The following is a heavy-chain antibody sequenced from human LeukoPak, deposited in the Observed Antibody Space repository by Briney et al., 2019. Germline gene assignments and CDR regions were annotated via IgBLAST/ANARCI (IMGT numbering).Heavy chain of an antibody. CDR3: TTEDYADYVSPH. V-gene: IGHV3-15*01. Sequence: PGGSLRLSCAASGFTVSSNYMTWVRQAPGKGLEWVGRIKRKSDGGTTEYADPVKGRFTISRDDSKNTLYLQMNSLKTEDTAVYYCTTEDYADYVSPHWGQGALVTVSS. CDR2: IKRKSDGGTT. D-gene: IGHD4-17*01. J-gene: IGHJ4*02. CDR1: GFTVSSNY.